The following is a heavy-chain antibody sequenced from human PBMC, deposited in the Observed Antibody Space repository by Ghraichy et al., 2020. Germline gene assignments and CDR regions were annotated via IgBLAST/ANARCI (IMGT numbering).Heavy chain of an antibody. CDR2: INHSGST. V-gene: IGHV4-34*01. CDR1: GGSFSGYY. D-gene: IGHD3-10*01. J-gene: IGHJ4*02. Sequence: SETLSLTCAVYGGSFSGYYWSWIRQPPGKGLEWIGEINHSGSTNYNPSLKSRVTISVDTSKNQFSLKLSSVTAADTAVYYCARGDYGSGSYPAYWGQGTLVTVSS. CDR3: ARGDYGSGSYPAY.